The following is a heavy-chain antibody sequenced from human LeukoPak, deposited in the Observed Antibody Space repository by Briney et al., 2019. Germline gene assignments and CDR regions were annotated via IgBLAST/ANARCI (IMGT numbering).Heavy chain of an antibody. Sequence: GASVKVSCKASGYTFTSYGISWVRQAPGQGLEWMGWISAYNGNTNYAQKPQGRVTMTKDTSTSTAYMELRSLRSDDTAVYYCARVGDSGSYMYYMDVWGKGTTVTVSS. J-gene: IGHJ6*03. CDR2: ISAYNGNT. D-gene: IGHD1-26*01. CDR3: ARVGDSGSYMYYMDV. CDR1: GYTFTSYG. V-gene: IGHV1-18*01.